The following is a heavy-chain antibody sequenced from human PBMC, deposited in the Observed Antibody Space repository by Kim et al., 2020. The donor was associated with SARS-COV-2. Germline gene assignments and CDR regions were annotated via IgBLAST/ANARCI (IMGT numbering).Heavy chain of an antibody. CDR1: GYSISSGYY. J-gene: IGHJ1*01. CDR2: IYHSGST. CDR3: ATSYSSGWYYFQH. V-gene: IGHV4-38-2*02. D-gene: IGHD6-19*01. Sequence: SETLSLTCTVSGYSISSGYYWGWIRQPPGKGLEWIGSIYHSGSTYYNPSLKSRVTISVDTSKNQFSLKLSSVTAADTAVYYCATSYSSGWYYFQHWGQGTLVTVSS.